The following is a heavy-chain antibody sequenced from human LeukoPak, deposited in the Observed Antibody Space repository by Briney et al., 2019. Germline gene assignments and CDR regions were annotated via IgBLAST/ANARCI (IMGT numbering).Heavy chain of an antibody. D-gene: IGHD3-16*01. V-gene: IGHV3-11*01. Sequence: GGSLRLSCAASGFSFSDSYMSWIRQAPGQGLEWLSYIKSSDTSTFYADSVKGRFTVSRDNAKNSLYLQMNSLRAEDTAVYYCAKVDPRWAPDPWGQGTLVTVSS. CDR1: GFSFSDSY. CDR3: AKVDPRWAPDP. CDR2: IKSSDTST. J-gene: IGHJ5*02.